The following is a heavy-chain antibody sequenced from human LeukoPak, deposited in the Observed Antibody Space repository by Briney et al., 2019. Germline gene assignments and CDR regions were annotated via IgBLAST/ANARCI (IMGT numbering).Heavy chain of an antibody. CDR1: GYTFTGYY. Sequence: EASVKVSCKASGYTFTGYYMHWVRQAPGQGLEWMGWINPNSGGTNYAQKFQGRVTMTRDTSISTAYMELSRLRSDDTAVYYCARGLTYYDFWSGYDYWGQGTLVTVSS. CDR3: ARGLTYYDFWSGYDY. D-gene: IGHD3-3*01. CDR2: INPNSGGT. J-gene: IGHJ4*02. V-gene: IGHV1-2*02.